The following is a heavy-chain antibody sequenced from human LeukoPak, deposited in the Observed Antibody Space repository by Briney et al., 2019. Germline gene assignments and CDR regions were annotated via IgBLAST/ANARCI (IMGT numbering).Heavy chain of an antibody. Sequence: ASVKLSCKASGGTFSSYAISWVRQAPGQGLEWMGRIIPILGIANYAQKFQGRVTITADKSTSTAYMELSSLRSEDTAVYYCAREGSSGLFDYWGQGTLVTVSS. D-gene: IGHD6-6*01. CDR2: IIPILGIA. J-gene: IGHJ4*02. CDR1: GGTFSSYA. V-gene: IGHV1-69*04. CDR3: AREGSSGLFDY.